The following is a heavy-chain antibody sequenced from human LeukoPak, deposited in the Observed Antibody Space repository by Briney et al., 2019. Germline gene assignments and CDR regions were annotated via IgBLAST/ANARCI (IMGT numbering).Heavy chain of an antibody. CDR1: GFAFSNYH. J-gene: IGHJ4*02. CDR3: AKDDVGQLNLIDN. D-gene: IGHD5-24*01. V-gene: IGHV3-23*01. Sequence: GGSLRLSRAASGFAFSNYHMAWVRQSPRQGLEWVSAISGSGDRKLYADSVKGRFTISRDNSKNTVYLHMNSLRVEDTAVYFCAKDDVGQLNLIDNWGQGTLVAVSS. CDR2: ISGSGDRK.